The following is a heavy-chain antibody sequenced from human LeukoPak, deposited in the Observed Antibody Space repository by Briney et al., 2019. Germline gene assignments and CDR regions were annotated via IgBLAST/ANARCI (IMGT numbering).Heavy chain of an antibody. CDR3: ARVHCSSTPCYYYYMDV. J-gene: IGHJ6*03. CDR1: GGSIRSYY. V-gene: IGHV4-59*01. CDR2: IYYSGST. D-gene: IGHD2-2*01. Sequence: SETLSLTCTVSGGSIRSYYWSWIRQPPGKGLEWIGYIYYSGSTNYNPSLKSRVIISVDTSKNQFSLKLSSVTAADTAVYYCARVHCSSTPCYYYYMDVWGKGTTVTVSS.